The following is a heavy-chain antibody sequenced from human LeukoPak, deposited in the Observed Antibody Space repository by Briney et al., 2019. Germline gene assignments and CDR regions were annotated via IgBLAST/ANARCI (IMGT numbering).Heavy chain of an antibody. CDR3: AREGCSSTSCHAAFDI. J-gene: IGHJ3*02. Sequence: ASVKVSCKASGYTFTGYYVHWVRQAPGQGLEWMGWINPNSGGTNYAQKFQGRVTMTRDTSISTAYMELSRLRSDDTAVYYCAREGCSSTSCHAAFDIWGQGTMVTVSS. CDR1: GYTFTGYY. CDR2: INPNSGGT. V-gene: IGHV1-2*02. D-gene: IGHD2-2*01.